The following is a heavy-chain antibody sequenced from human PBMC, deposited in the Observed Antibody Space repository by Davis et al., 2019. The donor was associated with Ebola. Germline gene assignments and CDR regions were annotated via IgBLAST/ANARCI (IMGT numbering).Heavy chain of an antibody. CDR2: VSYDESNK. Sequence: GESLKISCAAFGFTFSSYALHWVRQAPGKGLEWVGLVSYDESNKYYADSVKGRFTISRDNAKNSVYLEMNSLRAEDTAVYYCAKDKGDNWYYLDAFDIWGQGTMVTVSS. CDR3: AKDKGDNWYYLDAFDI. CDR1: GFTFSSYA. V-gene: IGHV3-30*04. D-gene: IGHD1-7*01. J-gene: IGHJ3*02.